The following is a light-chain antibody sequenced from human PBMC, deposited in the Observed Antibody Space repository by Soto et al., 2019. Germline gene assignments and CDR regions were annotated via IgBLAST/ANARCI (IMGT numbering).Light chain of an antibody. Sequence: EIVLTQSPGTLSLSPGERATLSCRASQSVSSNYSAWYQQKPGQAPRLLIYGASRGAAGIPDRFSGSGSGTDFALTISRLEPEHFAVYFCQQYGRSPMFTFGQGTKLQIK. CDR1: QSVSSNY. CDR3: QQYGRSPMFT. V-gene: IGKV3-20*01. CDR2: GAS. J-gene: IGKJ2*01.